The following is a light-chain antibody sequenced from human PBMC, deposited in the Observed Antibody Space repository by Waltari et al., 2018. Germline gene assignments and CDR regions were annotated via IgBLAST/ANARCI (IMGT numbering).Light chain of an antibody. CDR3: QQYYSTPRFT. V-gene: IGKV4-1*01. Sequence: DIVMTQSPDSLAVSLGERATINCKSSQSVVYSSNNTNYLAWYQQKPGQPPKLLIYWASTRESGVPDRFSGSGSGTDFTLTISSLQAEDVAVYYCQQYYSTPRFTFGPGTKVDIK. J-gene: IGKJ3*01. CDR2: WAS. CDR1: QSVVYSSNNTNY.